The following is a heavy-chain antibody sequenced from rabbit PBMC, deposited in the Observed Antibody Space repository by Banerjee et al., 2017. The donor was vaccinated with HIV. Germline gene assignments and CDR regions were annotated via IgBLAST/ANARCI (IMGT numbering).Heavy chain of an antibody. CDR2: IYSSSGGT. V-gene: IGHV1S45*01. CDR1: GFSFSSSYW. D-gene: IGHD3-1*01. CDR3: VRDGDL. J-gene: IGHJ3*01. Sequence: QEQLEESGGDLVKPEGSLTLTCTASGFSFSSSYWICWVRQAPGKGLEWTACIYSSSGGTWYASWATGRFTISKTSSTTVTLQMTSLTAADTATYFCVRDGDLWGQGTLVTVS.